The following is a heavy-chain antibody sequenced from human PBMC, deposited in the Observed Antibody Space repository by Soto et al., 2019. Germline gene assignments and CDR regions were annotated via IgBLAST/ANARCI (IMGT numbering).Heavy chain of an antibody. V-gene: IGHV3-30-3*01. D-gene: IGHD6-19*01. CDR1: GFTFSSYA. CDR3: ARDRQWLAPIDY. Sequence: QVQLVESGGGVVQPGRSLRLSCAASGFTFSSYAMHWVRQAPGKGLEWVAVISYDGSNKYYADSVKGRFTISRDNSTNTLYLQMNSLRAEDTAVYYCARDRQWLAPIDYWGQGTLVTVSS. CDR2: ISYDGSNK. J-gene: IGHJ4*02.